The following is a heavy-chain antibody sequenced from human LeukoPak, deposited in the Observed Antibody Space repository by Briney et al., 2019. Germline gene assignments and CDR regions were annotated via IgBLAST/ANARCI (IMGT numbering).Heavy chain of an antibody. CDR2: INTYNGNT. CDR3: ARGGEQWLVHWADY. V-gene: IGHV1-18*01. D-gene: IGHD6-19*01. CDR1: GYSFRNYG. Sequence: APVKVSCQASGYSFRNYGISWVRQAPGQGLEWMGWINTYNGNTNYVERFQGRVTMTTDTSRSTAYMELRSLTSDDTAMYYCARGGEQWLVHWADYWGQGTLVSVSA. J-gene: IGHJ4*02.